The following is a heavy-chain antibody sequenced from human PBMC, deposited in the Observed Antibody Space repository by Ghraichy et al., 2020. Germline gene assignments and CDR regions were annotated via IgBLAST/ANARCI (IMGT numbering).Heavy chain of an antibody. CDR1: GFSLSTYW. CDR3: ARAIAAAGSM. V-gene: IGHV3-7*01. CDR2: IKEDGSKK. J-gene: IGHJ4*02. D-gene: IGHD6-13*01. Sequence: GESLNISCEASGFSLSTYWMTWVRQAPGKGLEWVANIKEDGSKKYYVDSVKGRFTISRDNVKNSMYLQMNSLRAEDTAVYYCARAIAAAGSMWGQGTLVTVSS.